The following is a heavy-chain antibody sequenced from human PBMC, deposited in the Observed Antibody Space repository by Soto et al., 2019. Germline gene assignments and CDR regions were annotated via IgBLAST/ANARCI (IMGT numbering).Heavy chain of an antibody. J-gene: IGHJ2*01. CDR3: ARESHDILTGPPWVWYFDL. CDR1: GGSFSGYY. V-gene: IGHV4-34*01. Sequence: QVQLQQWGAGPLRPLETLSLTCGVSGGSFSGYYWAWIRQSPGKGLEWIGEINDRGSINYNPSLKSRVSISVDTSKNHYSLNLRSVTAANTAVYYRARESHDILTGPPWVWYFDLWGRGTLVTV. CDR2: INDRGSI. D-gene: IGHD3-9*01.